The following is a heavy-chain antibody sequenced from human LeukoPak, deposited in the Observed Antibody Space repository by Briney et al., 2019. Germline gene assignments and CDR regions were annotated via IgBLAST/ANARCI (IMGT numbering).Heavy chain of an antibody. CDR3: ARVGRIAARPENWFDP. J-gene: IGHJ5*02. Sequence: ASVKVSCKASGYTFTSYGISWVRQAPGQGLEWMGRINPNSGGTNYAQKFQGRVTMTRDTSISTAYMELSRLRSDDTAVYYCARVGRIAARPENWFDPWGQGTLVTVSS. D-gene: IGHD6-6*01. CDR2: INPNSGGT. V-gene: IGHV1-2*06. CDR1: GYTFTSYG.